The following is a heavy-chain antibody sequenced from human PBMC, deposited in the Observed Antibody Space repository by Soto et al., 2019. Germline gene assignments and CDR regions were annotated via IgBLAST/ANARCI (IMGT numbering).Heavy chain of an antibody. CDR3: AKDGTLGTVTNVHWYFDL. D-gene: IGHD4-17*01. Sequence: EVQLLESGGGLVQPGGSLRLSCAASGFTFSSYAMSWVRQAPGKGLEWVSAISGSGGSTYYADSVKGRFTISRDNSKNTLYLQMNSLRAEDTAVYYCAKDGTLGTVTNVHWYFDLWGRGTLVTVSS. V-gene: IGHV3-23*01. CDR1: GFTFSSYA. J-gene: IGHJ2*01. CDR2: ISGSGGST.